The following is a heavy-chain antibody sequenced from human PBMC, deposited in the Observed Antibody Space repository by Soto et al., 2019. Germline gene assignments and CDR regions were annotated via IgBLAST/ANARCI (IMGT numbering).Heavy chain of an antibody. CDR2: IIPIFATA. CDR1: GGTFSSYA. V-gene: IGHV1-69*12. Sequence: QVQLVQSGAEVKKPGSSVKVSCKASGGTFSSYAISWVRQAPGQGLEWMGGIIPIFATANYAQKFQGRVTITADEPTSTAYMRLGRLRSDDTAGYYCAGDRATVGFGPLIWCDPWGQGPLVTVSS. D-gene: IGHD3-10*01. J-gene: IGHJ5*02. CDR3: AGDRATVGFGPLIWCDP.